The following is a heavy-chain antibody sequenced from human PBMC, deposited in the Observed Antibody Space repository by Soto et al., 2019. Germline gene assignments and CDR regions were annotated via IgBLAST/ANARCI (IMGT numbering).Heavy chain of an antibody. J-gene: IGHJ6*02. D-gene: IGHD4-4*01. CDR3: ARGRDSNYEMDV. CDR1: GYTFTGYY. V-gene: IGHV1-2*04. CDR2: INPNSGGT. Sequence: ASVKVSCKASGYTFTGYYMHWVRQAPGQGLEWMGWINPNSGGTNYAQKFQGWVTVTRDTSISTAYMELSRLRSDDTAVYYCARGRDSNYEMDVWGQGTTVTVSS.